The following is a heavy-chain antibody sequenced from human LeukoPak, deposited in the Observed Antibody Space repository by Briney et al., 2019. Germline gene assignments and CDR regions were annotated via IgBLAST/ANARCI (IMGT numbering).Heavy chain of an antibody. CDR3: ARVSTNSRVAGYDPQWYFDL. D-gene: IGHD5-12*01. CDR2: ISAYNGNT. V-gene: IGHV1-18*04. J-gene: IGHJ2*01. CDR1: GYTFINYG. Sequence: ASMKVSCKASGYTFINYGFSWVRQAPGQGLEWMGWISAYNGNTNYLQKSQGRVTMTTDTSTNTVYMELRSLRSDDTAVYYCARVSTNSRVAGYDPQWYFDLWGRGTPVTVSP.